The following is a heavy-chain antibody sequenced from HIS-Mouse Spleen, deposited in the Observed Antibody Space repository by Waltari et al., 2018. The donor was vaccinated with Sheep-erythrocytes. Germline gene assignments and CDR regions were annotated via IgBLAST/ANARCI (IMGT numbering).Heavy chain of an antibody. Sequence: EVQLVGSGGGLVRPGGSLRLACAVSGFTFSSYGLHWVGQATGKGLEWVSAIGTAGDTYYPGSVKGRFTISRENAKNSLYLQMNSLRAGDTAVYYCARANSGSYDDAFDIWGQGTMVTVSS. CDR1: GFTFSSYG. J-gene: IGHJ3*02. V-gene: IGHV3-13*01. D-gene: IGHD1-26*01. CDR2: IGTAGDT. CDR3: ARANSGSYDDAFDI.